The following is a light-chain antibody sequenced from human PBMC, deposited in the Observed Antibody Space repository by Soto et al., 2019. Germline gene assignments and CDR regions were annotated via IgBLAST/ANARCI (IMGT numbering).Light chain of an antibody. Sequence: EIVMTQSPATLSVSPGPRATLSCRASQSVSSNLAWYQQKPGQAPRLLMYGASTRATGIPARFSGSGSGTEFTLTISSLQSEDFAVYYCQQYKNGWTFGQGTKVDIK. CDR2: GAS. J-gene: IGKJ1*01. V-gene: IGKV3-15*01. CDR3: QQYKNGWT. CDR1: QSVSSN.